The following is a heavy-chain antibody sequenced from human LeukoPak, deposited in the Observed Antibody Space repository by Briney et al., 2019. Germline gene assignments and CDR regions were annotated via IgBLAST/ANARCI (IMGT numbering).Heavy chain of an antibody. CDR3: AREWGYHSSGKYVKEDY. Sequence: ASVKVSRKASEGTYSSYGISRVRQAPGQGLEWMGWISAYNGNTNYAQKLQGRVTMTTDTSTSTAYMELRSLRSDDTAVYYCAREWGYHSSGKYVKEDYWGQGTLVTVSS. CDR2: ISAYNGNT. D-gene: IGHD6-19*01. CDR1: EGTYSSYG. V-gene: IGHV1-18*01. J-gene: IGHJ4*02.